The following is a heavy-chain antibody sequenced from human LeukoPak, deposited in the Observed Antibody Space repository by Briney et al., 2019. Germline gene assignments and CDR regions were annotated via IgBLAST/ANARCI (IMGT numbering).Heavy chain of an antibody. D-gene: IGHD3-16*02. V-gene: IGHV4-34*01. CDR1: GGSFSGYY. Sequence: SETLSLTCAVYGGSFSGYYWSWIRQPPGKGLEWIGEINHSGSTNYNPSLKSRVTISVDTSKNQFSLKLSSVTAADTAVYYCARASMITFGVVIVPFDPWGQGTLVTVSS. CDR2: INHSGST. CDR3: ARASMITFGVVIVPFDP. J-gene: IGHJ5*02.